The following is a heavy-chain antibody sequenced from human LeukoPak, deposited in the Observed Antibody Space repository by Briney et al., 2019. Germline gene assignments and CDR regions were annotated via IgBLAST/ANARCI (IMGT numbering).Heavy chain of an antibody. V-gene: IGHV1-18*04. J-gene: IGHJ5*02. Sequence: ASVKVSCKASGYTFTSYGISWVRQAPGQGLEWMGWINAYNGNTNYAQKLQGRVTMTTDTSTSTAYMELRSLRSDDTAVYYCAREYRPAAAKGYNWFDPWGQGTLVTVSS. CDR1: GYTFTSYG. CDR2: INAYNGNT. D-gene: IGHD2-2*01. CDR3: AREYRPAAAKGYNWFDP.